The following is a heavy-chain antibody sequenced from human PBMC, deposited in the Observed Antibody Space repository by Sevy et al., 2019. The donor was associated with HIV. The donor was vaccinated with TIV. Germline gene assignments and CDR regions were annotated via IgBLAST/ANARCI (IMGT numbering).Heavy chain of an antibody. V-gene: IGHV3-23*01. CDR1: GFTFSSYA. Sequence: GGSLRLSCAASGFTFSSYAMSWVRQAPGKGLEWVSAISGSGGSTYYADSVKGRFTISRDNSKNTLYLQMNSLRAEDTAVYYCAKAAMGYGSGSYYGHYYYYMDVWGKRTTVTVSS. D-gene: IGHD3-10*01. CDR2: ISGSGGST. CDR3: AKAAMGYGSGSYYGHYYYYMDV. J-gene: IGHJ6*03.